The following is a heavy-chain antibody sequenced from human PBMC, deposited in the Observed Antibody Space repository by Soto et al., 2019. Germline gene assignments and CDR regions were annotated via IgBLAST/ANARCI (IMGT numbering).Heavy chain of an antibody. V-gene: IGHV4-39*01. D-gene: IGHD3-3*01. CDR2: IYYSGST. J-gene: IGHJ5*02. CDR1: GGSISSSSYY. Sequence: SETLSLTCTVSGGSISSSSYYWGWIRQPPGKGLEWIGSIYYSGSTYYNPSLKSRVTISVDTSKNQFSLKLSSVTAADTAVYYCARHLTIFGVVISWFDPWGQGTLVTVSS. CDR3: ARHLTIFGVVISWFDP.